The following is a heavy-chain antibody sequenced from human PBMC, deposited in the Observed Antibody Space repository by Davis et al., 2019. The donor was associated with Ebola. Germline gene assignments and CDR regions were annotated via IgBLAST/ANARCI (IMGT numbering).Heavy chain of an antibody. J-gene: IGHJ4*02. CDR3: ARWGLRGNYDSWSGSDYYFDY. CDR1: GFTFSTYW. Sequence: GESLKISCAASGFTFSTYWMSWVRQAPGKGLEWVANIKTDGSEEQYVDSVKGRFSMSRDNAKNSLSLQLDSLRDEDTAVYYCARWGLRGNYDSWSGSDYYFDYWGQGTLVIVSS. CDR2: IKTDGSEE. D-gene: IGHD3-3*01. V-gene: IGHV3-7*01.